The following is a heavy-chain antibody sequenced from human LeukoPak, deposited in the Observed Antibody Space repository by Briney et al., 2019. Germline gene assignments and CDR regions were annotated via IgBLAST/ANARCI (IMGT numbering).Heavy chain of an antibody. Sequence: GGSLRLSCAASGFTFSSYGMNRVRQAPGKGLEWVAVISYDGSNKYYADSVKGRFTISRDNSKNTLYLQMDSLRAEDTAVYYCAKDGEYSSSSGLFYYYYYMDVWGKGTTVTVSS. CDR1: GFTFSSYG. CDR3: AKDGEYSSSSGLFYYYYYMDV. J-gene: IGHJ6*03. D-gene: IGHD6-6*01. CDR2: ISYDGSNK. V-gene: IGHV3-30*18.